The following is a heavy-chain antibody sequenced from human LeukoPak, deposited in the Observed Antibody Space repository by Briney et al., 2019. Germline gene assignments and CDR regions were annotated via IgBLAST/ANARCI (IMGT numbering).Heavy chain of an antibody. V-gene: IGHV4-39*01. Sequence: PSETLSLTCTVSGGSISSSSYYWGWIRQPPGKGLEWIGSIYYSGSTYYNPSLKSRVTISVDTSKNQFSLKLSSVTAADTAVYYCARLGWGAFDIWGQGTMVTVSS. CDR3: ARLGWGAFDI. J-gene: IGHJ3*02. CDR2: IYYSGST. D-gene: IGHD6-19*01. CDR1: GGSISSSSYY.